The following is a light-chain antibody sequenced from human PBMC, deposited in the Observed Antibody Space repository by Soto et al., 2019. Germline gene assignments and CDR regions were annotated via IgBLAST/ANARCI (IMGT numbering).Light chain of an antibody. V-gene: IGLV2-14*01. CDR1: SSDVGGYNY. CDR2: DVS. Sequence: QSALTQPASVSGSPGQSITISCTGTSSDVGGYNYVSWYQQHPGKAPKLMIYDVSNRPSGVSNLFSGAKSGNTAPLTISRLQAEDEADYYCSSYTSGSTLTVVFGGGTKVTVL. CDR3: SSYTSGSTLTVV. J-gene: IGLJ2*01.